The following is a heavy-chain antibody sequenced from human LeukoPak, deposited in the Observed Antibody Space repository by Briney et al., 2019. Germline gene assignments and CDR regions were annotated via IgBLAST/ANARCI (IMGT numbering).Heavy chain of an antibody. J-gene: IGHJ3*02. CDR2: ISYDGSNK. V-gene: IGHV3-30*03. CDR1: GFTFSSYG. D-gene: IGHD5-24*01. Sequence: PGGSLRLSCAASGFTFSSYGMHWVRQAPGKGLEWVAVISYDGSNKYYADSVKGRFTISRDNSKNTLYLQMNSLRAEDTAVYYCARPQVRWLQFDAFDIWGQGTMVTVSS. CDR3: ARPQVRWLQFDAFDI.